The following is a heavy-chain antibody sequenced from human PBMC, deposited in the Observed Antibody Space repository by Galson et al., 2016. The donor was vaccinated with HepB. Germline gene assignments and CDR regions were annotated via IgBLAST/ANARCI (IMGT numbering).Heavy chain of an antibody. V-gene: IGHV7-4-1*02. Sequence: SVKVSCKASGYTFTSHAMNWVRQAPGQGLEWMGWINTNTGNPTYAQAFTGRFVFSLDTSVSTAYLQISSLKAEDTAVYYCARKSYYYGDWYVDLWGRGTLVTVSS. J-gene: IGHJ2*01. D-gene: IGHD3-10*01. CDR2: INTNTGNP. CDR3: ARKSYYYGDWYVDL. CDR1: GYTFTSHA.